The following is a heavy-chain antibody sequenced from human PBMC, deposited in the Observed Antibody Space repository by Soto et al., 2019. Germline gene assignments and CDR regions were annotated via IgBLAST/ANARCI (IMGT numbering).Heavy chain of an antibody. CDR1: GYSFTGNS. J-gene: IGHJ4*02. CDR3: VIQRGGVVY. CDR2: INPNNGGT. D-gene: IGHD3-10*01. V-gene: IGHV1-2*04. Sequence: QVHLVQSGAEVKKPGASVRVSCKASGYSFTGNSMHWVRQAPGQGLEWLGWINPNNGGTNYAQKFQGCVTMTRDTSVSTAYMDLNRLKSDDTAVYYFVIQRGGVVYWGQGTLVTVSS.